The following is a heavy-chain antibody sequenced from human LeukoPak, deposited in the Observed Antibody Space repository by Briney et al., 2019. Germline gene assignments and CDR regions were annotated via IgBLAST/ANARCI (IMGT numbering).Heavy chain of an antibody. Sequence: PGGSLRLSCAASGFTFSSYAMSGVRQAPGKGLEGVSAISGSGGSTYYADSVKGRSTISRDNSKNTLYPQMNSLRAEDTAVYYCAKDGSRVDYYGSGSPGWYFDYWGQGTLVTVSS. CDR3: AKDGSRVDYYGSGSPGWYFDY. D-gene: IGHD3-10*01. J-gene: IGHJ4*02. CDR2: ISGSGGST. V-gene: IGHV3-23*01. CDR1: GFTFSSYA.